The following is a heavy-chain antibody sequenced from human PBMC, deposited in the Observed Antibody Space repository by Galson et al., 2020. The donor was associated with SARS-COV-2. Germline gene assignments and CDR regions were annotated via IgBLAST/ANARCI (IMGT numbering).Heavy chain of an antibody. CDR3: AKDFRGANWDMTAFGFDY. D-gene: IGHD2-21*02. CDR1: GFTFSSYG. Sequence: GGSLRLSCAASGFTFSSYGMHWVRQAPGKGLEWVAVIWYDGSTKYYADSVKGRFTISRDNSKNTLYLQMNSLRAEDTAVYYCAKDFRGANWDMTAFGFDYWGQGTLVTVSS. V-gene: IGHV3-33*06. J-gene: IGHJ4*02. CDR2: IWYDGSTK.